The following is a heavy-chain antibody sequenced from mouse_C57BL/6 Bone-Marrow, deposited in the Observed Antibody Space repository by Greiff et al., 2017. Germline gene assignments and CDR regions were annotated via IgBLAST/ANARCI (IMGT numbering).Heavy chain of an antibody. J-gene: IGHJ3*01. CDR2: ISDGGSYT. Sequence: EVQRVESGGGLVKPGGSLKLSCAASGFTFSSYAMSWVRQTPEKRLEWVATISDGGSYTYYPDNVKGRFTISRDNAKNNLYLQMSHLKSEDTAMYYCAREEAVVGRFAYWGQGTLVTVSA. V-gene: IGHV5-4*01. D-gene: IGHD1-1*01. CDR1: GFTFSSYA. CDR3: AREEAVVGRFAY.